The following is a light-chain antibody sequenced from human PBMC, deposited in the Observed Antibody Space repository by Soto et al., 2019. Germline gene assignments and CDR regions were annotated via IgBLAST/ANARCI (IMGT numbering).Light chain of an antibody. CDR1: QSLNRW. V-gene: IGKV1-5*01. CDR3: QQYNSFPYI. Sequence: DIQMTHSPSTLSASVGDRVTVTCRASQSLNRWLAWYQQRPGKAPKLLIYDASELESGVPSRFSGSGSGTEFTLTISSLQPDDFATYYCQQYNSFPYIFGQGTKLEIK. J-gene: IGKJ2*01. CDR2: DAS.